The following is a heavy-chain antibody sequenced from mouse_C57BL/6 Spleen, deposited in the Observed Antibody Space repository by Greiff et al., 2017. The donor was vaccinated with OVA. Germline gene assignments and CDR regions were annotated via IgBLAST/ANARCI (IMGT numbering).Heavy chain of an antibody. CDR2: IDPETGGT. Sequence: QVQLQQSGAELVRPGASVTLSCKASGYTFTDYEMHWVKQTPVHGLEWIGAIDPETGGTAYNQKFKGKAILTADKSSSTAYLELSSLTSEDSAVYYWTRGSRCWFADWGQGTLVTVSA. CDR1: GYTFTDYE. CDR3: TRGSRCWFAD. V-gene: IGHV1-15*01. D-gene: IGHD1-1*01. J-gene: IGHJ3*01.